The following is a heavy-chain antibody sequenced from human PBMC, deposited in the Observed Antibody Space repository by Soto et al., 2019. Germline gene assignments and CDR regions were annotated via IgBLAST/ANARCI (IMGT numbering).Heavy chain of an antibody. Sequence: SETLSLTCAVSGYSISSGYYWGWIRQPPGKGLEWIGSIYHSGSTYYNPSLKSRVTISVDTSKNQFSLKLSSVTAADTAVYYCAREEGLLPPYYYYYGMDVWGQGTTVTAP. D-gene: IGHD3-22*01. CDR3: AREEGLLPPYYYYYGMDV. CDR1: GYSISSGYY. J-gene: IGHJ6*02. V-gene: IGHV4-38-2*02. CDR2: IYHSGST.